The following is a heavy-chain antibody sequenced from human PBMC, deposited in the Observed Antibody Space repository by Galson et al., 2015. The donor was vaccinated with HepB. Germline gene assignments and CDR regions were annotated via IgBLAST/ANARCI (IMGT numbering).Heavy chain of an antibody. V-gene: IGHV6-1*01. CDR3: ASGYYYGSGSYGDYYYYGMDV. CDR2: TYYRSKWYN. CDR1: GDSVSSNSAA. J-gene: IGHJ6*02. D-gene: IGHD3-10*01. Sequence: CAISGDSVSSNSAAWNWIRQSPSRGLEWLGRTYYRSKWYNDYAVSVKSRITINPDTSKNQFSLQLNSVTPEDTAVYYCASGYYYGSGSYGDYYYYGMDVWGQGTTVTVSS.